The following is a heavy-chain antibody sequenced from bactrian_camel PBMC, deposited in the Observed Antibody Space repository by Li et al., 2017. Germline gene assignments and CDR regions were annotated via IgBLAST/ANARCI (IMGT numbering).Heavy chain of an antibody. V-gene: IGHV3S40*01. CDR3: VRRLWNSDASFGY. D-gene: IGHD4*01. CDR2: ISSGRTT. Sequence: VQLVESGGGLVQPGGSLRLSCAASGFTFSSYAMYWVRQAPGKGLEWVSTISSGRTTYYAESVTGRFTISRDNAKNTVYLQMNSLKREDTAVYYCVRRLWNSDASFGYWGQGTQVTVS. CDR1: GFTFSSYA. J-gene: IGHJ6*01.